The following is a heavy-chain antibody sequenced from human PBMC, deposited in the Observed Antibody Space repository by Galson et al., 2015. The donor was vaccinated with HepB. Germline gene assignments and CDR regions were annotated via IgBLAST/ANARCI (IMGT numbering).Heavy chain of an antibody. CDR2: ISSSSSTI. J-gene: IGHJ6*02. V-gene: IGHV3-48*01. CDR3: ASGGDPLGMDV. Sequence: SLRLSCAASGFTFGSYSMNWVRQAPGKGLEWVSYISSSSSTIYYADSVKGRFTISRDNAKNSLYLQMNSLRAEDTAVYYCASGGDPLGMDVWGQGTTVTVSS. CDR1: GFTFGSYS. D-gene: IGHD6-25*01.